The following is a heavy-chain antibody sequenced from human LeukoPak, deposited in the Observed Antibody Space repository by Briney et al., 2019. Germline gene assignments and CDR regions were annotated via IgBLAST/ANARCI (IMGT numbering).Heavy chain of an antibody. Sequence: GGSLRLSCAASGFTFSSYAMSWVRQAPGKGLEWVSAISGSGGSTYYADSVKGRFTISRDNSKNTLYLQMNSLRPEDTAVYYCAKPLAYCGGDCSAGFDYWGQGTLVTVSS. CDR3: AKPLAYCGGDCSAGFDY. V-gene: IGHV3-23*01. CDR2: ISGSGGST. D-gene: IGHD2-21*02. J-gene: IGHJ4*02. CDR1: GFTFSSYA.